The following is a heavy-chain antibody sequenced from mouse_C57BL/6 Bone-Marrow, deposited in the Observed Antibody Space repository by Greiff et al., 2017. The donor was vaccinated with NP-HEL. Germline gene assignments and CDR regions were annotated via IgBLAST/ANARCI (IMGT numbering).Heavy chain of an antibody. D-gene: IGHD1-1*01. CDR2: IAPSASYT. V-gene: IGHV1-69*01. J-gene: IGHJ3*01. Sequence: QVQLKQPGAELVMPGASVKLSCKASGYTFTSYWMHWVKQRPGQGLEWIGEIAPSASYTNYNQKFKGKSTLTVDKSSSTAYMQLSSLTSEDSAVYYCAREGTTVADWFAYWGQGTLVTVSA. CDR3: AREGTTVADWFAY. CDR1: GYTFTSYW.